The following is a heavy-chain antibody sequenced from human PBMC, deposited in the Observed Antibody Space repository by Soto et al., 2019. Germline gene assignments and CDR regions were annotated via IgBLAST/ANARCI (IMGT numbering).Heavy chain of an antibody. J-gene: IGHJ3*02. V-gene: IGHV1-69*01. CDR3: ARDNYYDSSGRKNAFDI. Sequence: QVQLVQSGAEVKKPGSSVKVSCKASGGTFSSYAISWVRQAPGQGLEWMGGIIPIFGTANYAQKCQGRVTITADESTSTAYMELSSLRSEDTAVYYCARDNYYDSSGRKNAFDIWGQGTMVTVSS. CDR2: IIPIFGTA. D-gene: IGHD3-22*01. CDR1: GGTFSSYA.